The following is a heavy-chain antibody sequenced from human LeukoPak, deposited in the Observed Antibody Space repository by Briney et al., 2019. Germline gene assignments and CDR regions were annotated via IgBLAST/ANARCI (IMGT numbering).Heavy chain of an antibody. CDR2: LYSGGAT. D-gene: IGHD3-10*01. J-gene: IGHJ4*02. V-gene: IGHV3-66*01. Sequence: GGSLRLSCAASGFTVSSNYMSWVRQAPGKGLEWVSVLYSGGATYYADSVKGRFTISRDNSKNTLYLQMNSLRVEDTAVYYCAKEGDGSYDYWGQGTLVTVSS. CDR1: GFTVSSNY. CDR3: AKEGDGSYDY.